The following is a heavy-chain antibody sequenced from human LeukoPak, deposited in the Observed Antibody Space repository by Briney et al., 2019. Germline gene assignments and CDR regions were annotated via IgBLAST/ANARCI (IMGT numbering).Heavy chain of an antibody. Sequence: GGSLRLSCVASGFTFRTYGMHWVRQAPGKGLEWVAVIWYDGSDKYHADSVKGRFTISRDNSKNMLYLQMNSLRAEDTAVYYCASGSGWYLSSDYWGQGTLVTVSS. CDR3: ASGSGWYLSSDY. CDR1: GFTFRTYG. J-gene: IGHJ4*02. V-gene: IGHV3-33*01. D-gene: IGHD6-19*01. CDR2: IWYDGSDK.